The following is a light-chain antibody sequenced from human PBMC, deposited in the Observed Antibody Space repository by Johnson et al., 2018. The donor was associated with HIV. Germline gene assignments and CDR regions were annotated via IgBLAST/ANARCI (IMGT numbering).Light chain of an antibody. V-gene: IGLV1-51*01. CDR1: SSNIGNNY. CDR3: GTWDSSLSAGF. Sequence: VLTQPPSVSAAPGQKVTISCSGSSSNIGNNYVSWYQQLPGTAPKLLIYDNNKRPSGIPDRFSGSKSGTSATLGITGLQTGDEADYYCGTWDSSLSAGFFGTGTKVTVL. J-gene: IGLJ1*01. CDR2: DNN.